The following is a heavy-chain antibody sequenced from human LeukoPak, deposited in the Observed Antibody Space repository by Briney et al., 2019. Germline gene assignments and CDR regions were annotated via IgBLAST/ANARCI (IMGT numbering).Heavy chain of an antibody. D-gene: IGHD3-22*01. V-gene: IGHV1-69*04. CDR1: GGTFSSYA. Sequence: GASVKVSCKASGGTFSSYAISWVRQAPGQGLEWMGRIIPVLGIANYAQKFQGRVTITADKSTSTAYMELSSLRSEDTAVYYCARPYYYDSSGYSRDRSYYFGYWGQGTLVTVSS. J-gene: IGHJ4*02. CDR2: IIPVLGIA. CDR3: ARPYYYDSSGYSRDRSYYFGY.